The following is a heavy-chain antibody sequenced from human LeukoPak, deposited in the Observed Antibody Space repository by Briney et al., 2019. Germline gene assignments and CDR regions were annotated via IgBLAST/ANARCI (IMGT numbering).Heavy chain of an antibody. D-gene: IGHD2-21*01. Sequence: PSETPSLTRTVSGGSIRTYYWSWVPHPPRKGLESLGFIFHTGTTNYNPSLTSRVTISVDTSKTQFSLKLSSVPAADTAIYYGARTYCGTNACPFDHWGQGNLVTVSS. CDR1: GGSIRTYY. J-gene: IGHJ4*02. V-gene: IGHV4-59*08. CDR3: ARTYCGTNACPFDH. CDR2: IFHTGTT.